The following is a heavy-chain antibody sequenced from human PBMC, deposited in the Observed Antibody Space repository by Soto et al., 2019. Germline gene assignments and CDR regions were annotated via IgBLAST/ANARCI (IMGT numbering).Heavy chain of an antibody. CDR1: GGSFTSNNW. V-gene: IGHV4-4*02. J-gene: IGHJ4*02. CDR2: IYRTGST. CDR3: ASRDPGTSVDY. Sequence: SETLSLTCAVSGGSFTSNNWWTWVRQPPGQGLEWIGEIYRTGSTNYNPSLKSRVTISLDKSENQFSLKVTSLTAADTAVYYCASRDPGTSVDYWGQGALVTVSS. D-gene: IGHD1-7*01.